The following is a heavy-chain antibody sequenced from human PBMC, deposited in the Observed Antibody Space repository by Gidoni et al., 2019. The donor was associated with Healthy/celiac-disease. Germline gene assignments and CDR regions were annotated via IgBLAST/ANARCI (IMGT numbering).Heavy chain of an antibody. V-gene: IGHV4-30-4*01. Sequence: QVQLQESGPGLVKSSPNLSLTCTVSGGSISSGDYHWRWIRQPPGKGLEWIGYIYYSGSTYYNPSLKSRVTISVDTSKNQFSLKLSSVTAADTAVYYCARDPGDMGDYWGQGTLVTVSS. CDR2: IYYSGST. CDR1: GGSISSGDYH. CDR3: ARDPGDMGDY. D-gene: IGHD2-21*02. J-gene: IGHJ4*02.